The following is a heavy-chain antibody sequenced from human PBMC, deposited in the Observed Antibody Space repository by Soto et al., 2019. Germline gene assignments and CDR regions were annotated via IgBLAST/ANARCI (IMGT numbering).Heavy chain of an antibody. V-gene: IGHV1-18*01. Sequence: ASVKVSCKASGYTFTNYGISWVRQAPGQGLEWMGWSFPYDGNTNYAQNLQGRVTMTTDTSTSTAYMELRSLRSDDTAVYYCARDAAVGLFDYWGQGTLVTVSS. J-gene: IGHJ4*02. CDR3: ARDAAVGLFDY. D-gene: IGHD1-26*01. CDR1: GYTFTNYG. CDR2: SFPYDGNT.